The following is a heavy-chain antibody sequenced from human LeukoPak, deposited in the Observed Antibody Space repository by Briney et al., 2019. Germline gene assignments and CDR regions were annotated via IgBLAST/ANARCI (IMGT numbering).Heavy chain of an antibody. J-gene: IGHJ4*02. D-gene: IGHD1-26*01. CDR2: INSDGSST. V-gene: IGHV3-74*01. Sequence: GGSLRLSCAASGFTFSSDWMHWVRQAPGKGLVWVSRINSDGSSTSHAYSVKGRFTTSRDNAKNTLYLQMNSLRAEDTAIYYCARALGSPLDCWGQGTLVTVSS. CDR1: GFTFSSDW. CDR3: ARALGSPLDC.